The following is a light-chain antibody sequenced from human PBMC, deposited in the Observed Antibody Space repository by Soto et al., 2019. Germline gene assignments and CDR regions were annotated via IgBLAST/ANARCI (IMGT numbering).Light chain of an antibody. Sequence: DIVLTQSQATLSASPGKRATLSCRASQSVSSNLAWYQQKPGQAPRLLIYDTSTRSTDIPARFSGSGSGTEFTLTISSLQSEDFAVYYCQHYNIWPHMLAFGGGTKVEI. V-gene: IGKV3-15*01. CDR1: QSVSSN. J-gene: IGKJ4*01. CDR2: DTS. CDR3: QHYNIWPHMLA.